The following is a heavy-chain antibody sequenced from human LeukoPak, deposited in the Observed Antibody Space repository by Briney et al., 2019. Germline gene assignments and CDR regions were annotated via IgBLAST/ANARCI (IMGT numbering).Heavy chain of an antibody. V-gene: IGHV4-38-2*02. CDR1: GYSITSGYY. CDR3: ARDQDYYGSGSYGPDH. D-gene: IGHD3-10*01. CDR2: IYHSGST. J-gene: IGHJ5*02. Sequence: TTSETLSLTCTVSGYSITSGYYWGWIRQPPGKGLEWIGSIYHSGSTFYNPSLKSRVTISVDPSKNQFSLKLNSVIVADTAVYYCARDQDYYGSGSYGPDHWGQGTLVTVSS.